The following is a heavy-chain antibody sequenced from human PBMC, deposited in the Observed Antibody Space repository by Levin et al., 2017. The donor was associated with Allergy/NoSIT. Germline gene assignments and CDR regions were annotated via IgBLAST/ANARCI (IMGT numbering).Heavy chain of an antibody. J-gene: IGHJ2*01. CDR1: GGSISSYY. V-gene: IGHV4-59*01. Sequence: SCTVSGGSISSYYWSWIRQPPGKGLEWIGYIYYSGSTNYNPSLKSRVTISVDTSKNQFSLKLSSVTAADTAVYYCARRTYYYDSSGYPHWYFDLWGRGTLVTVSS. CDR3: ARRTYYYDSSGYPHWYFDL. CDR2: IYYSGST. D-gene: IGHD3-22*01.